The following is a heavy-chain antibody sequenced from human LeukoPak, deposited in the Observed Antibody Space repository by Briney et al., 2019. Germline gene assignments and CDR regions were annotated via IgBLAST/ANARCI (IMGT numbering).Heavy chain of an antibody. CDR3: AKDGGLWVSAHWGDS. CDR2: ITTSDGNT. CDR1: GFTFSSYT. J-gene: IGHJ4*02. D-gene: IGHD7-27*01. V-gene: IGHV3-23*01. Sequence: GGSLRLSCAASGFTFSSYTMSWVRQAPGKGLEWVSTITTSDGNTYYADSVRGRFTVSRDNSKNTLFLQMNSLRAEDTAVYYCAKDGGLWVSAHWGDSWGRGTLVTVSS.